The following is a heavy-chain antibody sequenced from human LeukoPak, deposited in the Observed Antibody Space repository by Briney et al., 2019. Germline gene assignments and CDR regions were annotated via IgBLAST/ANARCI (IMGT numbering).Heavy chain of an antibody. Sequence: GGSLRLSCAASGFTFSSYEMNWVRQAPGKGLEWVSYISSSGSTIYYADSVKGRFTISRDNAKNSLYLQMNSLRAEDTAVYYCARSHRGIVVVPPPFDYWGQGTLVTVSS. CDR2: ISSSGSTI. D-gene: IGHD2-2*01. CDR3: ARSHRGIVVVPPPFDY. CDR1: GFTFSSYE. V-gene: IGHV3-48*03. J-gene: IGHJ4*02.